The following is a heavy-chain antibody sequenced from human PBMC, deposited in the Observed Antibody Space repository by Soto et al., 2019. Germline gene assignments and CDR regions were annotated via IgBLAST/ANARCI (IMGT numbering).Heavy chain of an antibody. Sequence: PGGSLRLSCAASGFTFSSYEMNWVRQAPGKGLEWVSYISSSGSTIYYADSVKGRFTISRDNAKNSLYLQMNSLRAEDTAVYYCARGGHSSRWYRYPYYYYGMDVWGQGTTVTVSS. V-gene: IGHV3-48*03. CDR3: ARGGHSSRWYRYPYYYYGMDV. CDR2: ISSSGSTI. CDR1: GFTFSSYE. D-gene: IGHD6-13*01. J-gene: IGHJ6*02.